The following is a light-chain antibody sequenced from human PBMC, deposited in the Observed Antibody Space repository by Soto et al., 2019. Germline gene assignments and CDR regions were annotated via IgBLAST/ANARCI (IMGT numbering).Light chain of an antibody. V-gene: IGKV3-11*01. CDR2: DAS. CDR1: QSVGRY. Sequence: IVLKHSPDTLSLSPGERATLSCRASQSVGRYLAWYQQKPGKAPRLLVYDASHRATGIPVRFSGSGSGKEFTLTISSLQSEDFAVYHCQHYNRWPRTWTFGQGTKVDI. J-gene: IGKJ1*01. CDR3: QHYNRWPRTWT.